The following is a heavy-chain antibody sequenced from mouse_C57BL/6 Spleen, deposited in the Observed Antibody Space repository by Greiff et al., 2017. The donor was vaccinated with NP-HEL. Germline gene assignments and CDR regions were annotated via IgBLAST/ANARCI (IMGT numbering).Heavy chain of an antibody. Sequence: QVQLQQSGAELVRPGASVMLSCKASGYTFTDYEMHWVKQTPVHGLEWIGAIDPETGGTAYNQKFKGKAILTADKSSSTAYLELRSLTSEDSAVYYCTRGVSPDSWGQGTTLTVSS. CDR3: TRGVSPDS. CDR1: GYTFTDYE. CDR2: IDPETGGT. J-gene: IGHJ2*01. V-gene: IGHV1-15*01. D-gene: IGHD2-13*01.